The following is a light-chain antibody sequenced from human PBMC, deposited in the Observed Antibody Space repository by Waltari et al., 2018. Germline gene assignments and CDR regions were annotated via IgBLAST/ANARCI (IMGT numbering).Light chain of an antibody. V-gene: IGLV3-1*01. CDR1: TLGAKY. CDR3: QTWDSSVV. CDR2: QDV. J-gene: IGLJ2*01. Sequence: SYELTQPPSVSVSPGQTATITCSGDTLGAKYVSWYQQRPGQSPMLVIHQDVKRPSGIPERFSGANSGDTATLTISGTQAMDEADYYCQTWDSSVVFGGGTKLTVL.